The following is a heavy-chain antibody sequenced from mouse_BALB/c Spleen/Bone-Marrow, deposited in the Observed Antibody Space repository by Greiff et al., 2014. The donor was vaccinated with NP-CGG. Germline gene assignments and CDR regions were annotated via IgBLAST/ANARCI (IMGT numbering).Heavy chain of an antibody. J-gene: IGHJ4*01. V-gene: IGHV5-6-2*01. Sequence: EVKLVESGGGLVKLGGSLKLSCAASGFTFSSYYMSWVRQTPEKRLELVAAINSNGGSTYYPDTVKGRFTISRDNAKNTLYLQMSSLKSEDTAVYYCARRKVRWFAMDDWGQGTSVTVSS. CDR2: INSNGGST. CDR1: GFTFSSYY. CDR3: ARRKVRWFAMDD. D-gene: IGHD2-14*01.